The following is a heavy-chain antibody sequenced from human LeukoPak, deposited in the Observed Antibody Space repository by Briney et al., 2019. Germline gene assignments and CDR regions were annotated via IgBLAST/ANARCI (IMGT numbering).Heavy chain of an antibody. CDR3: ARRNGYYFDY. V-gene: IGHV3-53*01. J-gene: IGHJ4*02. CDR1: GFTVSSNY. Sequence: GGSLRLSCAASGFTVSSNYMSWVRQAPGKGPEWVSIISTDGDGTHYLDSVKGRFTISRDNSKNTLYLQLSSLRVDDSAVYYCARRNGYYFDYWGQGTLVTVSS. D-gene: IGHD2-8*01. CDR2: ISTDGDGT.